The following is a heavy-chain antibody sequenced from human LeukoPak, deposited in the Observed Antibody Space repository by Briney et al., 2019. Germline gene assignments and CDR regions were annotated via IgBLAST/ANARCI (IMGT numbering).Heavy chain of an antibody. CDR1: GFTFSGHG. CDR3: ANAIGSPYYYYMDV. D-gene: IGHD2-15*01. CDR2: ITGSGATT. Sequence: GGSLRLSCAASGFTFSGHGMNWVRQAPGKGLEWVSGITGSGATTYYADSVKGRFTISRDNAKNSLYLQMNSLRAEDTAAYYCANAIGSPYYYYMDVWGKGTTVTISS. V-gene: IGHV3-23*01. J-gene: IGHJ6*03.